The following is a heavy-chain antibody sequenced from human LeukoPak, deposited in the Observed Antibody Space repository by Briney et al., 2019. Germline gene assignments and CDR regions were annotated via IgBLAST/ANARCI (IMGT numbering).Heavy chain of an antibody. CDR1: GYTFTSYG. CDR3: AREVEMATSYYYYHGMDV. Sequence: GASVKVSCKASGYTFTSYGISWVRQAPGQGLEWMGWISAYNGNTNYAQKLQGRVTMTTDTSTSTAYMELRSLRSDDTAVYYCAREVEMATSYYYYHGMDVWGQGTTVTVSS. D-gene: IGHD5-12*01. CDR2: ISAYNGNT. J-gene: IGHJ6*02. V-gene: IGHV1-18*01.